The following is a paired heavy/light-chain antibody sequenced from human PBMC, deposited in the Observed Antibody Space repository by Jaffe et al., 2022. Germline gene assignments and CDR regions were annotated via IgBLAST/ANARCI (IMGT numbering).Light chain of an antibody. Sequence: EIMLTQSPATLSVSPGQRATLSCRASQTIGTNLAWYQQKPGLPPRLLIYGASTRATGVPDRFTGSGSGTEFTLTVSSLQSEDFALYHCQQYNDWPPSFTFGGGTKVEIK. J-gene: IGKJ4*01. V-gene: IGKV3-15*01. CDR1: QTIGTN. CDR3: QQYNDWPPSFT. CDR2: GAS.
Heavy chain of an antibody. J-gene: IGHJ4*02. V-gene: IGHV4-39*01. CDR3: ARPSTIRRVNSRFFDQ. CDR1: GGSVTSSSSY. D-gene: IGHD3-10*01. CDR2: IYHGGTT. Sequence: QLQLQESGPGLVKPSETLSLTCSLSGGSVTSSSSYWAWIRQPPGKGLEWIGSIYHGGTTYYNPSLSSRVTISLDPAKNQFSLELTSVTAADTAVYFCARPSTIRRVNSRFFDQWGQGTLVTVSS.